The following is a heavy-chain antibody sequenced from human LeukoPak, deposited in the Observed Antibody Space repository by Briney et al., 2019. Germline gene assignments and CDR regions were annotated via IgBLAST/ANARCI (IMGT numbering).Heavy chain of an antibody. D-gene: IGHD7-27*01. CDR1: GFSFSDYY. V-gene: IGHV3-11*06. Sequence: GGSLRLSCATSGFSFSDYYMSWVRQAPGKGLEWITYISSSSTYTKYVDSVMGRFTISRDNAKETLYLQMNSLRDEDTAVYYCARESYWGSSRKGFDYWGRGTLVTVSS. J-gene: IGHJ4*02. CDR3: ARESYWGSSRKGFDY. CDR2: ISSSSTYT.